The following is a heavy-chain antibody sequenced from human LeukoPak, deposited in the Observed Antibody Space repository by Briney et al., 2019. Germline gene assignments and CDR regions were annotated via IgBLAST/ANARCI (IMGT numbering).Heavy chain of an antibody. V-gene: IGHV7-4-1*02. CDR3: ARDLSVAGRVSWFDP. J-gene: IGHJ5*02. CDR1: GYAFTSYT. Sequence: ASVKVSCKASGYAFTSYTMNWVRQAPGQGLEWMGWINTNTGNPTYAQGFTGRFVFSLDTSVSTAYLQISSLKAEDTAVYYCARDLSVAGRVSWFDPWGQGTLVTVSS. CDR2: INTNTGNP. D-gene: IGHD6-19*01.